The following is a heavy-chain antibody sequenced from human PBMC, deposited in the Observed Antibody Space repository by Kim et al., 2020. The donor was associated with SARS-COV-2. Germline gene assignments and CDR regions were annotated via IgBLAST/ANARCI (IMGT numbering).Heavy chain of an antibody. V-gene: IGHV3-23*01. D-gene: IGHD1-7*01. CDR3: AKVAGTTFGWFDP. J-gene: IGHJ5*02. Sequence: ADSGKGRFTISRDNSKNTLYLQMNSLRAEDTAVYYCAKVAGTTFGWFDPWGQGTLVTVSS.